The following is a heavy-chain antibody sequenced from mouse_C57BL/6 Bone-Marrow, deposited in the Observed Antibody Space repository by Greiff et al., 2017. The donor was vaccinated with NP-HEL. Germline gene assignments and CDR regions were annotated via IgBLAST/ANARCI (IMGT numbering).Heavy chain of an antibody. D-gene: IGHD1-2*01. CDR2: ISNGGGST. CDR3: ARRGITTAPFDY. J-gene: IGHJ2*01. CDR1: GFTFSDYY. V-gene: IGHV5-12*01. Sequence: EVQVVESGGGLVQPGGSLTLSCAASGFTFSDYYMYWVRQTPEKRLEWVAYISNGGGSTYYPDTVKGRFPISRDNAKNTLYLQMSRLKSEYTAMYYCARRGITTAPFDYWGQGTTLTVSS.